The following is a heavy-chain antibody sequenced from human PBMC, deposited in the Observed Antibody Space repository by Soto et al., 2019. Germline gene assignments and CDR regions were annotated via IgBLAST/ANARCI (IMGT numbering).Heavy chain of an antibody. CDR3: ARALTMVRGEQSWFDP. V-gene: IGHV1-69*01. J-gene: IGHJ5*02. D-gene: IGHD3-10*01. CDR1: GGTFSSYA. CDR2: IIPIFGTA. Sequence: QVQLVQSGAEVKKPGSSVKVSCKASGGTFSSYAISWVRQAPGQGLEWMGGIIPIFGTANYAQKFQGRVTITADESTSTAYMELSSLRSEDTAVYYCARALTMVRGEQSWFDPWGQGTLVTVSS.